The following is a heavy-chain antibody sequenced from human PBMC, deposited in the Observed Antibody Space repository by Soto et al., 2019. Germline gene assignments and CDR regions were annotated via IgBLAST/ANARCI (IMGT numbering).Heavy chain of an antibody. J-gene: IGHJ4*02. CDR1: GGSMSEYF. CDR3: ARDGYDGSGSPYPAY. V-gene: IGHV4-59*01. CDR2: VYYLGST. Sequence: SETLSLTCSVSGGSMSEYFWSWIRQSPERGLEWIGYVYYLGSTDYNPSLKSRVTISVDTSKRQFSLRLSSVTATDAAIYYCARDGYDGSGSPYPAYWGPGTQVTVSS. D-gene: IGHD3-10*01.